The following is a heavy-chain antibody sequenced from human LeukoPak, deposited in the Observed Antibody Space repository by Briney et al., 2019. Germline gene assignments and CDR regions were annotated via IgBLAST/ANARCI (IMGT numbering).Heavy chain of an antibody. CDR1: GFTFSGSA. CDR3: TRHEDPYRYSSSGNFDY. V-gene: IGHV3-73*01. J-gene: IGHJ4*02. CDR2: IRSKANSYAT. Sequence: PGGSLRLSCASSGFTFSGSAMQWVRQASGKGLEWVGRIRSKANSYATAYAASVKGRFTISRDDSKNTAYLQMNSLKTEDTAVYYCTRHEDPYRYSSSGNFDYWGQGTLVTVSS. D-gene: IGHD6-13*01.